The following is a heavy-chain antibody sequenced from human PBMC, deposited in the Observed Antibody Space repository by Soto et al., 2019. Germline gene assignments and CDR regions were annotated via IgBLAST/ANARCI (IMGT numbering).Heavy chain of an antibody. CDR2: INPNSGGT. CDR1: GYTFTGYY. Sequence: ASVKVSCKASGYTFTGYYMHWVRQAPGQGLEWMGWINPNSGGTNYAQKFQGWVTMTRDTSISTAYMELSRLRSDDTAVYYCARSNLYDSSGYYLFDYWGQGTLVTVSS. J-gene: IGHJ4*02. V-gene: IGHV1-2*04. D-gene: IGHD3-22*01. CDR3: ARSNLYDSSGYYLFDY.